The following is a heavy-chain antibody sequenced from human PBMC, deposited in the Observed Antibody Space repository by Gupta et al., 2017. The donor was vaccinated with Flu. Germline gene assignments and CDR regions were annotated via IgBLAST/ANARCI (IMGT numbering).Heavy chain of an antibody. V-gene: IGHV3-7*01. D-gene: IGHD3-22*01. CDR2: IKEDGSEK. CDR3: ARARGGWRKYDSSGYYFAY. J-gene: IGHJ4*02. Sequence: VQLVESGGGLVQPGGSLRLSCAASGFTFSNYWMTWVRQAPGKGLEWVANIKEDGSEKHYVDSVKGRFTISRDNAKNSLYLQMNSLRAEDTAVYYCARARGGWRKYDSSGYYFAYWGQGTLVTVSS. CDR1: GFTFSNYW.